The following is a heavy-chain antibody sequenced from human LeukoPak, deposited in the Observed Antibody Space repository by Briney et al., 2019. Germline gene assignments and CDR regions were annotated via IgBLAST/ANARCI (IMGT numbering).Heavy chain of an antibody. Sequence: ASVKVSCKASGYTFTGYYMHWVRQAPGQGLEWMGRINPNSGGTNYAQKFQGRVTMTRDTSISTAYMELSRLRSDDTAVYYCASWVDTAMVCHDAFDIWGQGTMVTVSS. V-gene: IGHV1-2*06. CDR1: GYTFTGYY. CDR3: ASWVDTAMVCHDAFDI. D-gene: IGHD5-18*01. J-gene: IGHJ3*02. CDR2: INPNSGGT.